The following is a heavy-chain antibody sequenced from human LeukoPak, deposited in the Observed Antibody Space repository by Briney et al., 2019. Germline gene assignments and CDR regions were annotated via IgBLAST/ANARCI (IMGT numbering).Heavy chain of an antibody. Sequence: SETLSLTCAVYGGSFSGYYWSWIRQPAGKGLEWIWRIYSSGSTNYNPSLKSRVSMSVDTSKNHFSLKLSSVTAADTAVYYCARSLLGSDSSKFDFWGQGTLVTVSS. CDR3: ARSLLGSDSSKFDF. V-gene: IGHV4-59*10. J-gene: IGHJ4*02. CDR1: GGSFSGYY. CDR2: IYSSGST. D-gene: IGHD2-15*01.